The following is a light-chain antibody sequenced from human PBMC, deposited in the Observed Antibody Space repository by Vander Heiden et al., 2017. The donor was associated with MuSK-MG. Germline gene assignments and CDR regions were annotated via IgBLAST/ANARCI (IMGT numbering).Light chain of an antibody. CDR2: RNMDGGH. CDR3: QTWASGMGG. CDR1: SGHTDYA. J-gene: IGLJ2*01. Sequence: LVVTPSPSASASLGASVNLTCTLDSGHTDYASAWNEQQTEKGPGYLRTRNMDGGHTKGDGIPERFAGSSSGAALSPTSSSLQSEEEADEWSQTWASGMGGVGGGTKLT. V-gene: IGLV4-69*01.